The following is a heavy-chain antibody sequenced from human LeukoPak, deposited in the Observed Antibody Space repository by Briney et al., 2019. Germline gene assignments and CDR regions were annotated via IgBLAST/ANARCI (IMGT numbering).Heavy chain of an antibody. Sequence: PSQTLSLTCTVSGGSISSGGYYWSWIRQPPGKGLEWIGYIYHSGSTYYNPSLKSRVTISVDRSKNQFSLKLSSVTAADTAVYYCARDTGTQFDYWGQGTLVTVSS. CDR1: GGSISSGGYY. V-gene: IGHV4-30-2*01. D-gene: IGHD1-7*01. CDR2: IYHSGST. J-gene: IGHJ4*02. CDR3: ARDTGTQFDY.